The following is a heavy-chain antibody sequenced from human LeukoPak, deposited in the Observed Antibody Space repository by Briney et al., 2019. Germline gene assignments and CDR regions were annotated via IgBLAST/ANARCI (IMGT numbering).Heavy chain of an antibody. D-gene: IGHD5-24*01. J-gene: IGHJ3*01. CDR1: GFTFTNYA. V-gene: IGHV3-23*01. CDR2: TTARGDSP. CDR3: AKIRAGYIPDAFDV. Sequence: PGGSLRLPCVAPGFTFTNYAMSWVRQAPGKGLEWVSVTTARGDSPYYADSVKGRFTISRDNSKNTLYLQVSSLRAEDTAVYYCAKIRAGYIPDAFDVWGQGTMVTVSS.